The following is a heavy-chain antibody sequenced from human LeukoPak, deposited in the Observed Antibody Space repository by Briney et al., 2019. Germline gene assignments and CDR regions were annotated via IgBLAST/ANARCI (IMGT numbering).Heavy chain of an antibody. Sequence: PGGPRRLSCAASGFTFSSHSMNWVRQAPGKGLEWVSYISSSGSTIYYADSVKGRFSISRDNAKNSLHLQMNSLRAEDTAVYYCARGTVAGKAPYWGQGTLVTVSS. J-gene: IGHJ4*02. CDR2: ISSSGSTI. CDR1: GFTFSSHS. CDR3: ARGTVAGKAPY. V-gene: IGHV3-48*01. D-gene: IGHD6-19*01.